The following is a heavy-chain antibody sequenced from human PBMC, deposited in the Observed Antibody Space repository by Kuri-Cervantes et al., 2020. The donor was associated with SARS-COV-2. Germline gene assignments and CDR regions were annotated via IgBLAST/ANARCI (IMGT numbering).Heavy chain of an antibody. Sequence: ASVKVSCKASGYTFTGYYMHWVRQAPGQGLEGMGWINPNSGGTNYAQNFQGRVTITADKSTSTAYMELSSLRSEDTAVYYCASPRGYCPNGVCLREFDSWGQGTLVTVSS. D-gene: IGHD2-8*01. V-gene: IGHV1-2*02. CDR2: INPNSGGT. CDR3: ASPRGYCPNGVCLREFDS. J-gene: IGHJ5*01. CDR1: GYTFTGYY.